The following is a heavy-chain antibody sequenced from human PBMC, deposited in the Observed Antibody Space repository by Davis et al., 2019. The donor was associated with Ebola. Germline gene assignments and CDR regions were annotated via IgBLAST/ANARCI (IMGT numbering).Heavy chain of an antibody. CDR3: AVGWSFDY. CDR2: LYHGGGT. V-gene: IGHV4-59*08. J-gene: IGHJ4*02. D-gene: IGHD6-19*01. CDR1: GGYISGYY. Sequence: SETLSLTCTVSGGYISGYYWSWIRQPPGKGLEWIGNLYHGGGTNYSPSLKSRLTISVDTSKNQFSLKLSSVTAADTAVYYCAVGWSFDYWGQGTLVTVSS.